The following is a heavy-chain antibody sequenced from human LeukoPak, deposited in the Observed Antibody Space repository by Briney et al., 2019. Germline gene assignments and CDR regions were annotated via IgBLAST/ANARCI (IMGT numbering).Heavy chain of an antibody. CDR3: ARLRDYESSGYYPPHFDY. D-gene: IGHD3-22*01. CDR2: IYYSGST. J-gene: IGHJ4*02. CDR1: GDSINSYY. V-gene: IGHV4-59*08. Sequence: SETLSLTCTVSGDSINSYYWTWIRQPPGKGLEGIGHIYYSGSTNYNPSLKSRVSISVDTSKNQFSLRLSSVTAADTAVYFCARLRDYESSGYYPPHFDYWGQGTLVTVSS.